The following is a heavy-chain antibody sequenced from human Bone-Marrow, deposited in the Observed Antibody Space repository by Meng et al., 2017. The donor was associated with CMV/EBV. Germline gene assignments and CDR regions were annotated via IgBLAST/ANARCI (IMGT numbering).Heavy chain of an antibody. CDR1: GFTFADYA. V-gene: IGHV3-49*04. J-gene: IGHJ4*02. Sequence: GESLKISCTTSGFTFADYALAWVRQAPGKGLEWVSHIRSRASGGAIEYAASVKGRFSLSRDDSKNLAYLQIYSLKTEDTAVYYCTRCMYTSAFDYWGQGTLVTVSS. CDR3: TRCMYTSAFDY. D-gene: IGHD6-25*01. CDR2: IRSRASGGAI.